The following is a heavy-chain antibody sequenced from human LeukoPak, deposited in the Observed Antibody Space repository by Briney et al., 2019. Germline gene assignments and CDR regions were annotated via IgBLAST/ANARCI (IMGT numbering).Heavy chain of an antibody. CDR1: GGSISISTYY. D-gene: IGHD6-6*01. Sequence: PSETLSLTCTVSGGSISISTYYWGWIRQPPGKGLEWIGNIYYSGSTYYNPSLKSRVTISVDTSKNQFSLRLSSVTAADTAVYYCARRIGGSSNCDPWGQGILVTVSP. J-gene: IGHJ5*02. V-gene: IGHV4-39*01. CDR2: IYYSGST. CDR3: ARRIGGSSNCDP.